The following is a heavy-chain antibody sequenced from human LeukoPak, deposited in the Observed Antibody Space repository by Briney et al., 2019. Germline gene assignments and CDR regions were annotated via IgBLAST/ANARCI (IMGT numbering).Heavy chain of an antibody. CDR2: IYYSGST. V-gene: IGHV4-39*01. CDR1: GGSISSSSYY. CDR3: ARLGLQLYWAIAAAGTGGAFDI. Sequence: SETLSLTCTVSGGSISSSSYYWGWIRQPPGMGLEWIGSIYYSGSTYYNPSLKSRVTISVDTSKNQFSLKLSSVTAADTAVYYCARLGLQLYWAIAAAGTGGAFDIWGQGTMVTVSS. D-gene: IGHD6-13*01. J-gene: IGHJ3*02.